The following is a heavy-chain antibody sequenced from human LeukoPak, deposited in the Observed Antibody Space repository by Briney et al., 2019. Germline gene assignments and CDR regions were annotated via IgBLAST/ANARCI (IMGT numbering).Heavy chain of an antibody. CDR3: AKDSDYDFWSGYTTRHFDY. J-gene: IGHJ4*02. CDR1: GFTFSSYA. D-gene: IGHD3-3*01. Sequence: GGSLRLSCAASGFTFSSYAMSWVRQAPGKGLEWVSAISGSGGSTYYADSVKGRFTISRDNSKNTLYLQMNSLRAEDMAVYYCAKDSDYDFWSGYTTRHFDYWGQGTLVTVSS. V-gene: IGHV3-23*01. CDR2: ISGSGGST.